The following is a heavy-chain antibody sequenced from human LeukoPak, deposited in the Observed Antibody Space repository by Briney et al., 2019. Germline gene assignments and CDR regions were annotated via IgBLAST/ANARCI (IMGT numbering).Heavy chain of an antibody. CDR2: ISSSSSYI. V-gene: IGHV3-21*01. D-gene: IGHD4-17*01. CDR1: GITFSSYS. J-gene: IGHJ4*02. CDR3: ARNLMTTVTTVDY. Sequence: PGGSLRLSCAASGITFSSYSMNWVRQAPGKALEWVSSISSSSSYIYYADSVKGRFTISRDNAKNSLYLQMNSLRAEDTAVYYCARNLMTTVTTVDYWGQGTLVTVSS.